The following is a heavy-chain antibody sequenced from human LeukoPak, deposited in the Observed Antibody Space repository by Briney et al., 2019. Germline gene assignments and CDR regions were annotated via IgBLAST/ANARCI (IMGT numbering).Heavy chain of an antibody. Sequence: SETLSLTCTVSGGSISSYYWSWIRQSPGKGLEWIGYVLYSGSGDYNPSLKSRVTILIDTSKNQFSLKLSSVTTADTAVYYCARSFVSSIAARHWYFDLWGRGTRVTVSS. V-gene: IGHV4-59*01. CDR3: ARSFVSSIAARHWYFDL. J-gene: IGHJ2*01. CDR2: VLYSGSG. CDR1: GGSISSYY. D-gene: IGHD6-6*01.